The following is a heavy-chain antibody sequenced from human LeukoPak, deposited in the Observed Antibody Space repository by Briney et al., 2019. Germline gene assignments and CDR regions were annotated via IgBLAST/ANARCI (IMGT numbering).Heavy chain of an antibody. D-gene: IGHD5-18*01. J-gene: IGHJ4*02. CDR3: ARQLGYSYGFFDY. CDR2: IYYSGST. Sequence: PSETLSLTCTVSGGSISSYYWSWIRQPPGKGLEWIGSIYYSGSTYYNPSLKSRVTISVDTSKNQFSLKLSSVTAADTAVYYCARQLGYSYGFFDYWGQGTLVTVSS. V-gene: IGHV4-39*01. CDR1: GGSISSYY.